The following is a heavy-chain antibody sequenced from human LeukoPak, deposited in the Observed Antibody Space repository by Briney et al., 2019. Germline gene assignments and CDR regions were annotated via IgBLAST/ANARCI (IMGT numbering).Heavy chain of an antibody. J-gene: IGHJ4*02. CDR2: ISYDGNNK. CDR1: GFTFSSYA. V-gene: IGHV3-30-3*01. D-gene: IGHD6-13*01. Sequence: GGSLRLSCAASGFTFSSYAMHWVRQAPGKGLEWVTVISYDGNNKYYAASVKGRFTISRDNSKNMLYLQTNSLRTEDTAVYYCARGIAAADDVFDYWGQGTLVTVSS. CDR3: ARGIAAADDVFDY.